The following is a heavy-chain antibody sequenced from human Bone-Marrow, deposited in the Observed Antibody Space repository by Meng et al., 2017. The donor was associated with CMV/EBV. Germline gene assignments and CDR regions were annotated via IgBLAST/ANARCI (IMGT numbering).Heavy chain of an antibody. CDR3: AKDLVRGPGIIDY. V-gene: IGHV3-11*01. J-gene: IGHJ4*02. CDR2: ISSSGSTI. CDR1: GLTFSGHY. Sequence: AHGLTFSGHYMSWIRQAPGKGLEWVSYISSSGSTIYYADSVKGRFTISRDNAKNSLYLQMNSLRAEDTAVYYCAKDLVRGPGIIDYWGQGTLVTVSS. D-gene: IGHD1-14*01.